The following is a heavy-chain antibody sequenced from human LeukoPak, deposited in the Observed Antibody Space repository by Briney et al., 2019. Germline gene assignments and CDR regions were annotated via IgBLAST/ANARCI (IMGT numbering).Heavy chain of an antibody. D-gene: IGHD3-3*01. CDR1: GFTFSSYG. CDR2: IWYDGSNK. J-gene: IGHJ4*02. CDR3: ARDPRITIFGVVITGDSFDY. Sequence: GSLRLSCAASGFTFSSYGMHWVRQAPGKGLEWVAVIWYDGSNKYYADSVKGRFTISRDNSKNTLYLQMNSLRAEDTAVYYCARDPRITIFGVVITGDSFDYWGQGTLVTVSS. V-gene: IGHV3-33*01.